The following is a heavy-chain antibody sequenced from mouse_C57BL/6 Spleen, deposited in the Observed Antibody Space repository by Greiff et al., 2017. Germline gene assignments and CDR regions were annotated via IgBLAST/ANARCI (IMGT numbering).Heavy chain of an antibody. V-gene: IGHV1-55*01. CDR1: GYTFTSYW. CDR2: IYPGSGST. D-gene: IGHD1-1*01. CDR3: ARQQYGSSYVDY. Sequence: QVQLQQPGAELVKPGASVKMSCKASGYTFTSYWITWVKQRPGQGLEWIGDIYPGSGSTNYNEKFKSKATLTVDTSSSTAYMQLSSLTSEDSAVYYCARQQYGSSYVDYWGQGTTLTVSS. J-gene: IGHJ2*01.